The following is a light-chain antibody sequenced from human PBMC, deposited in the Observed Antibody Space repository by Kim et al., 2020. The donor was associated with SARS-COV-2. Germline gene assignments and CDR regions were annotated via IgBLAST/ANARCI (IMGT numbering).Light chain of an antibody. CDR1: QSVSSN. CDR2: GAS. Sequence: VSPGERATLSCRASQSVSSNLAWYQQKPGQAPRLLIYGASTRATGIPARFSGSGSGTEFTLTIRSLQSEDFAVYYCQQYNNWPPGTFGQGTKLEI. J-gene: IGKJ2*02. V-gene: IGKV3-15*01. CDR3: QQYNNWPPGT.